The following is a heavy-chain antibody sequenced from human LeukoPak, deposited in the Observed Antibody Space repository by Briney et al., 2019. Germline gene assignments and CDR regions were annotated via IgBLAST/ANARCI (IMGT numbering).Heavy chain of an antibody. V-gene: IGHV3-48*04. Sequence: GGSLRLSCAASGFTFSSFTMNWVRQAPGKGLEWISYISGGSGMYYADSVKGRFAISRDNAKNSLYLQMNSLRAEDTAVYYCVRDHFWCFDLWGHGTLVTVSS. J-gene: IGHJ2*01. CDR1: GFTFSSFT. CDR2: ISGGSGM. CDR3: VRDHFWCFDL.